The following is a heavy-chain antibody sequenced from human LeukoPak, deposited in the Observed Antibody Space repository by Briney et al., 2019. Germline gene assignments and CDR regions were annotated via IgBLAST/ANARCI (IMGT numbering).Heavy chain of an antibody. D-gene: IGHD3-22*01. CDR3: TRRSGDDSRGYYDY. J-gene: IGHJ4*02. V-gene: IGHV3-73*01. CDR2: IRSKVNNYAT. Sequence: GGSLRLSCAASGFTFSGSAMHWVRQASGKGLEWVGRIRSKVNNYATAYAASVKGRLTISRDESKNTAYLQMNSLKTEDTAVYYCTRRSGDDSRGYYDYWGQGTLVTVSS. CDR1: GFTFSGSA.